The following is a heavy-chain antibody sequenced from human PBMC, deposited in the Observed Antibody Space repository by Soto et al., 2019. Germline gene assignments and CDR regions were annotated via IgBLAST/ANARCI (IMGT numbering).Heavy chain of an antibody. CDR2: IWYDGSNK. J-gene: IGHJ5*02. D-gene: IGHD6-13*01. CDR3: VREKGSSSWYPWFDP. V-gene: IGHV3-33*01. CDR1: GFTFSSYG. Sequence: GGSLRLSCAASGFTFSSYGMHWVRQAPGKGLEWVAVIWYDGSNKYYADSVKGRFTISRDNSKNTLYLQMNSLRAEDTAVYYCVREKGSSSWYPWFDPWGQGTLVTVSS.